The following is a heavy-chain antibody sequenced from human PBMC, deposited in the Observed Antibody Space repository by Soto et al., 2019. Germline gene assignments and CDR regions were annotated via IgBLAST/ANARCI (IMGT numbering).Heavy chain of an antibody. V-gene: IGHV3-53*02. D-gene: IGHD2-21*02. CDR3: ARGSYCGGDCYGAAFDI. CDR1: GFTVSTSY. CDR2: IYSGGST. J-gene: IGHJ3*02. Sequence: VQLVETGGGLIQPGGSLRLSCAASGFTVSTSYMSWVRQAPGKGLEWVSIIYSGGSTYYADSVKGRFSISRDNSKNTLYLQMNSLRAEDTAVYYCARGSYCGGDCYGAAFDIWGQGTMVTVSS.